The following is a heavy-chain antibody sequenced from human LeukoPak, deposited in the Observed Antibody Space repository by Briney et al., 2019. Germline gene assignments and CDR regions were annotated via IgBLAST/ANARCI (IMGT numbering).Heavy chain of an antibody. V-gene: IGHV5-10-1*01. CDR2: IDPSDSYT. J-gene: IGHJ5*02. Sequence: PGESLKISCKGSGYNFTNYWITWVRQMPGKGLEWMGRIDPSDSYTNYSPSFQGHVTISADKSISTAYLQWSSLKASDNAMYYCAQSRITGTTDWFDPWGQGTLVTVSS. CDR3: AQSRITGTTDWFDP. D-gene: IGHD1-7*01. CDR1: GYNFTNYW.